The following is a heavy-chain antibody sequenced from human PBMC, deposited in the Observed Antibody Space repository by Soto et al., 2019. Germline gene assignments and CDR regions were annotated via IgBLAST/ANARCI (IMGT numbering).Heavy chain of an antibody. CDR1: GFTFTSSA. J-gene: IGHJ5*02. CDR2: IVVGSGNT. D-gene: IGHD6-6*01. CDR3: AAERIAAYNNWFDP. Sequence: SVKVSCKASGFTFTSSAVQWVRQARGQRLEWIGWIVVGSGNTNYAQKFQERVTITRDMSTSTAYMELSSLRSEDTAVYYCAAERIAAYNNWFDPWGQGTLVTVSS. V-gene: IGHV1-58*01.